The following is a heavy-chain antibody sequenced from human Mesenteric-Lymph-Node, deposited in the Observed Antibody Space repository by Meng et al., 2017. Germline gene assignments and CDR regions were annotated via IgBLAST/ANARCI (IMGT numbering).Heavy chain of an antibody. J-gene: IGHJ4*02. CDR2: INHSRST. V-gene: IGHV4-34*09. D-gene: IGHD5-12*01. CDR1: GGSFSGYY. Sequence: VPLEESGPGLWTPSETLSLTCACYGGSFSGYYWSWSRQPPGKGLEWIGEINHSRSTNYNPSLKSRVTISVDTSKNQFSLKLSSVTAADTAVYYCAREGGYSGYDFNYWGQGTLVTVSS. CDR3: AREGGYSGYDFNY.